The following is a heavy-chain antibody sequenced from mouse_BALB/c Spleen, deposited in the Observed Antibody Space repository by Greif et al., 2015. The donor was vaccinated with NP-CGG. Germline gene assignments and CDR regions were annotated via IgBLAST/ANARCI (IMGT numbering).Heavy chain of an antibody. J-gene: IGHJ4*01. V-gene: IGHV5-17*02. CDR3: ARTTVVANYAMDY. Sequence: EVQGVESGGGLVQPGGSRKLSCAASGFTFSSFGMHWVRQAPEKGLEWVAYISSGSSTIYYADTVKGRFTISRDNPKNTLFLQMTSLRSEDTAMYYCARTTVVANYAMDYWGQGTSVTVSS. CDR1: GFTFSSFG. CDR2: ISSGSSTI. D-gene: IGHD1-1*01.